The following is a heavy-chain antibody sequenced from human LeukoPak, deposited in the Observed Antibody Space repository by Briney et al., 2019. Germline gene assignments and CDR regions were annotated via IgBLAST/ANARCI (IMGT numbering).Heavy chain of an antibody. D-gene: IGHD1-26*01. Sequence: ASVKVSCKASGGTFSSYAISWVRQAPGQGLEWMGRIIPILGIANYAQKFQGRVTITADKSTSTAYMELSSLRSEDTAVYYCAREGAIGLFDYWGQGTLVTVSS. J-gene: IGHJ4*02. CDR2: IIPILGIA. CDR3: AREGAIGLFDY. CDR1: GGTFSSYA. V-gene: IGHV1-69*04.